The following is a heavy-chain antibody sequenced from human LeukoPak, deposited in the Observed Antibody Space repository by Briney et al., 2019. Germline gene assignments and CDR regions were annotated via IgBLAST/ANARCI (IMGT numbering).Heavy chain of an antibody. CDR2: INWNGAST. J-gene: IGHJ4*02. D-gene: IGHD6-19*01. V-gene: IGHV3-20*04. CDR1: GFRFDDHG. CDR3: AGGDRNGWYFGY. Sequence: PGGSLRLSCAASGFRFDDHGMSWVRQVPGKGLEWVSGINWNGASTGYGDSVKGRFTISRDNAKNSLYLQMNRLRAEDTALYYCAGGDRNGWYFGYWGKGILVTVSS.